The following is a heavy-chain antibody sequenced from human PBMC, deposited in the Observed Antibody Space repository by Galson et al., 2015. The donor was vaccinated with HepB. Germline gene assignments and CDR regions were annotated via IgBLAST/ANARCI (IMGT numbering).Heavy chain of an antibody. CDR2: IYYSGST. D-gene: IGHD1-1*01. CDR1: GGSISSYY. J-gene: IGHJ5*02. V-gene: IGHV4-59*01. CDR3: AQLERLRWFDP. Sequence: TLSLTCTVSGGSISSYYWSWIRQPPGKGLEWIGYIYYSGSTNYNPSLKSRVTISVDTSKNQFSLKLSSVTAADTAVYYCAQLERLRWFDPWGQGTLVTVSS.